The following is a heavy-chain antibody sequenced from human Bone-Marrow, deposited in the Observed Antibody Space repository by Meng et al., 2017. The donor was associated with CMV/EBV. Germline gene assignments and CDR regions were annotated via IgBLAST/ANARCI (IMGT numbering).Heavy chain of an antibody. CDR1: GISYKRAW. CDR2: IKSESDGGII. D-gene: IGHD4-17*01. V-gene: IGHV3-15*01. Sequence: GISYKRAWRSWVRQAPGKGLEWIGRIKSESDGGIIDYAAPMKGRFTISRDDLKDTLYLQINSLRIEDTGMYYCATDVVPVTTGQRDFWGQGTLVTVSS. CDR3: ATDVVPVTTGQRDF. J-gene: IGHJ4*02.